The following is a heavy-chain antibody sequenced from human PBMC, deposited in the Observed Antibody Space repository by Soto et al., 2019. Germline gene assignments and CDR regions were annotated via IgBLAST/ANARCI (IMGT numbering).Heavy chain of an antibody. Sequence: EVQLVESGGGLVQPGGSLRLSCAASGFSFSNYWMHWVRQVPGEGLVWVSRIQTDGSITNYADSVRGRFTISRDNAENTLYLQVTSLRAEDTAVYYCARVAPGGWYFDLWGRGTLVTVSS. J-gene: IGHJ2*01. D-gene: IGHD3-10*01. CDR1: GFSFSNYW. CDR2: IQTDGSIT. CDR3: ARVAPGGWYFDL. V-gene: IGHV3-74*01.